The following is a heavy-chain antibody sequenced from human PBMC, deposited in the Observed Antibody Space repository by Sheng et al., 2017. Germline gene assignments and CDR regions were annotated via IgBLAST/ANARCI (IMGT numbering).Heavy chain of an antibody. Sequence: EVQLVESGGGLVQPGGSLRLSCAASGFTFSTYTMTWLRQAPGKGLERVSAISNGGDSTYHADSVKGRFTISRDNSKNTVFMQMNSLRTEDTAVYYCARTSGWPDYFDYWGQGALV. CDR1: GFTFSTYT. CDR2: ISNGGDST. V-gene: IGHV3-23*04. CDR3: ARTSGWPDYFDY. J-gene: IGHJ4*02. D-gene: IGHD6-19*01.